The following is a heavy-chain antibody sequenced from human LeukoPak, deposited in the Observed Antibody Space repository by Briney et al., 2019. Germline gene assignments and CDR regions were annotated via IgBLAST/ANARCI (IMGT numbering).Heavy chain of an antibody. J-gene: IGHJ4*02. CDR2: ISSSGSTI. CDR3: AKDYSSGWYVDY. V-gene: IGHV3-11*01. D-gene: IGHD6-19*01. CDR1: GFTFSDYY. Sequence: GGSLRLSCAASGFTFSDYYMNWIRQAPGKGLEWVSYISSSGSTIYYADSVKGRFTISRDNAKNTLYLQMNSLRAEDTALYYCAKDYSSGWYVDYWGQGTLVTVSS.